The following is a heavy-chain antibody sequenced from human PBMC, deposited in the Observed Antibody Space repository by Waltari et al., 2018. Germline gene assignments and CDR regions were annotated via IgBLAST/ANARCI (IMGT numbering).Heavy chain of an antibody. CDR2: GYHSGGT. V-gene: IGHV4-38-2*02. CDR3: VGSTMEFFYYYYYMDV. J-gene: IGHJ6*03. CDR1: AYSITSGYY. Sequence: QVQLQESGPGLVKPSETLSLTCTVSAYSITSGYYWGWIRQPPGKGLKWVGIGYHSGGTSYTPSLKILVTITIDTSKHQFSLKLKYVTAADTAVYYCVGSTMEFFYYYYYMDVWGKGTTVTISS. D-gene: IGHD1-1*01.